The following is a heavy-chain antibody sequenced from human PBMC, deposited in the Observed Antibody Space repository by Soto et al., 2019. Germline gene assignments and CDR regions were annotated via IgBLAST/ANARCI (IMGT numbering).Heavy chain of an antibody. Sequence: AAVKVSCKGFGYSFMKYGINWVRQAPGQGXEWVGWISPYSGYTHSAQKFHGRLTLTTDTAASTAYMELRILRSADTALYYCAREASVLIPAAQPSSFDSWGQRTLVTVSS. CDR2: ISPYSGYT. J-gene: IGHJ4*02. CDR3: AREASVLIPAAQPSSFDS. V-gene: IGHV1-18*01. CDR1: GYSFMKYG. D-gene: IGHD2-2*01.